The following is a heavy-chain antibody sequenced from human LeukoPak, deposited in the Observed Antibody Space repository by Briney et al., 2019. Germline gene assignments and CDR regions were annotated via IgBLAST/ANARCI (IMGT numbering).Heavy chain of an antibody. J-gene: IGHJ4*02. V-gene: IGHV3-48*01. CDR3: ARVFSDAYDSSDY. Sequence: GGSMRLSCAASGFTFSSYSLNWVRKAPGKGLEWVSYISSTSNTIYYADSVKGRFTISRDNAKNSLYLQMNSLRAEDTAVYYCARVFSDAYDSSDYWGQGTLVTVSS. CDR2: ISSTSNTI. D-gene: IGHD3-22*01. CDR1: GFTFSSYS.